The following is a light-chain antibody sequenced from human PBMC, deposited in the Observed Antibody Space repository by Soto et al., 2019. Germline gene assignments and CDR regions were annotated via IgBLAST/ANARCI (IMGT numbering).Light chain of an antibody. J-gene: IGLJ1*01. Sequence: QSVLTQPPSVSGSPGQSVAISCTGTSRDVGGYTYVSWYQQHPGKAPKPIIYDVNRRPSGVPGRFSGSKSGNTASLTISGLQSDDEADYYCSSYADIYIYVFGPGTKVTVL. V-gene: IGLV2-11*01. CDR2: DVN. CDR3: SSYADIYIYV. CDR1: SRDVGGYTY.